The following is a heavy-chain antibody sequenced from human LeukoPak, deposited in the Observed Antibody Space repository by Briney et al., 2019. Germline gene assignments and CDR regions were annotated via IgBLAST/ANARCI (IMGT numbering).Heavy chain of an antibody. D-gene: IGHD3-22*01. CDR3: AAASDYYDRSGFYY. Sequence: ASVKVSCKVSGYTLMLTELSMHWVRQAPGKGLEWMGGFDPEDGETIYAQKFQGRVNMTEDTSTDTAYMELSSLRSEDTAVYFCAAASDYYDRSGFYYWGQGTLVTVSS. V-gene: IGHV1-24*01. J-gene: IGHJ4*02. CDR1: GYTLMLTELS. CDR2: FDPEDGET.